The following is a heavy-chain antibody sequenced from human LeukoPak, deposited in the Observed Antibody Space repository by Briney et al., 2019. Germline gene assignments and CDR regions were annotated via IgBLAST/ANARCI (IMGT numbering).Heavy chain of an antibody. D-gene: IGHD6-6*01. J-gene: IGHJ3*02. CDR1: GFTFTNYN. CDR2: ISSSSTTI. Sequence: GGSLRLSCSASGFTFTNYNMIWVRQAPGKGLEWVSYISSSSTTINYADSVRGRFTISRDNAKNSLYLQMNSLRADDTAIYYCARISARNAFDIWGQGTMVTVSS. CDR3: ARISARNAFDI. V-gene: IGHV3-48*01.